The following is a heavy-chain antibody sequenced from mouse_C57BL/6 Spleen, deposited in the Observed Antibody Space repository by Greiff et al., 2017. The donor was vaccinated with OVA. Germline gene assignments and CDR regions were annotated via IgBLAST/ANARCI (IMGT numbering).Heavy chain of an antibody. CDR2: INPNNGGT. V-gene: IGHV1-18*01. Sequence: EVQRVESGPELVKPGASVKIPCKASGYTFTDYNMDWVKQSHGKSLEWIGDINPNNGGTIYNQKFKGKATLTVDKSSSTAYMELRSLTSEYTAVYYCARDLNWGYFDYWGQGTTLTVSS. J-gene: IGHJ2*01. D-gene: IGHD4-1*01. CDR3: ARDLNWGYFDY. CDR1: GYTFTDYN.